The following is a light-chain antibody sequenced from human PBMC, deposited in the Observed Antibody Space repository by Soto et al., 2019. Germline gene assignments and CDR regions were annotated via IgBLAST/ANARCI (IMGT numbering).Light chain of an antibody. Sequence: DIQMTQSPSTLSASVGDRVTFTCRASQSVSSWLAWYQQKPGKAPKLLIYDASTLESGVPSRFSGSGSGTEFTLTITSLQPDDFATYYCQQYDKYWTFGQGTKV. CDR2: DAS. CDR3: QQYDKYWT. CDR1: QSVSSW. V-gene: IGKV1-5*01. J-gene: IGKJ1*01.